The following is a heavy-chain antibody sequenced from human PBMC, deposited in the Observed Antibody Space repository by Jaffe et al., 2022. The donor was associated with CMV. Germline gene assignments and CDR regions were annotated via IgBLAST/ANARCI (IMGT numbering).Heavy chain of an antibody. Sequence: QVQLQESGPGLVKPSETLSLTCTVSGGSISSYYWSWIRQPAGKGLEWIGRIYTSGSTNYNPSLKSRVTMSVDTSKNQFSLKLSSVTAADTAVYYCAREGYCSSTSCYNYYGMDVWGQGTTVTVSS. CDR3: AREGYCSSTSCYNYYGMDV. J-gene: IGHJ6*02. CDR2: IYTSGST. V-gene: IGHV4-4*07. D-gene: IGHD2-2*01. CDR1: GGSISSYY.